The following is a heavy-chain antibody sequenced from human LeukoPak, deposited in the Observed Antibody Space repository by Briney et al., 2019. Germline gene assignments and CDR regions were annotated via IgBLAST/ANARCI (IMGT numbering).Heavy chain of an antibody. CDR2: SVVGSGNT. V-gene: IGHV1-58*01. CDR1: GFTFTSSA. Sequence: SVKVSCKASGFTFTSSAVQWVRQARGQRREGIGGSVVGSGNTNYAQKFQERITITRAMSTTTAYMELRSLRSEDTAAYYCAADPWSSTSCPWGPGTLVTVSS. D-gene: IGHD2-2*01. J-gene: IGHJ5*02. CDR3: AADPWSSTSCP.